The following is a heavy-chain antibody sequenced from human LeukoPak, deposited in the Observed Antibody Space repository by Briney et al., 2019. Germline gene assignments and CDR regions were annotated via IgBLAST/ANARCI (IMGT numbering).Heavy chain of an antibody. V-gene: IGHV3-23*01. J-gene: IGHJ4*02. Sequence: PGGSLRLSCAASGFTFSSYAMSWVRQAPGKGLEWVPAISGSGGSTYYADSVKGRFTISRDNSKNTLYLQMNSLRAEDTAVYYCAKDLRDLWFGELSNYFDYWGQGTLVTVSS. CDR3: AKDLRDLWFGELSNYFDY. CDR1: GFTFSSYA. CDR2: ISGSGGST. D-gene: IGHD3-10*01.